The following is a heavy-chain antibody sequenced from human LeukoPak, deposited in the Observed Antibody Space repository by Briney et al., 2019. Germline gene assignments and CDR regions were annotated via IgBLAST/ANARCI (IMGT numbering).Heavy chain of an antibody. Sequence: SVKVSCKAFGGTFRRNDLTWVRQAPGQGLEWMGGFIPNLSMSHYAQKYKARVTITADESTTTVYMELRSLRSEDTAVYYCASTYSGYHYWGQGTLVTVSS. CDR2: FIPNLSMS. J-gene: IGHJ4*02. D-gene: IGHD5-12*01. CDR3: ASTYSGYHY. V-gene: IGHV1-69*10. CDR1: GGTFRRND.